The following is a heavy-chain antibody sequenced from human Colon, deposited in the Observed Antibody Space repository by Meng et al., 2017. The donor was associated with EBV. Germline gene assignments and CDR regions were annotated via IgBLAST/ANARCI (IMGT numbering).Heavy chain of an antibody. D-gene: IGHD2-21*02. CDR3: ARGPYCGGDCYWFDP. J-gene: IGHJ5*02. V-gene: IGHV4-30-2*01. CDR1: GDSISSGDYS. Sequence: QLPLTESDSGLVQPSQSLSLTCAVSGDSISSGDYSWSWTRQPPGQGLEWIGYIYHGGTTYNTSLKSRVTISVDNSKNQFSLRLTSVTAADTAVYYCARGPYCGGDCYWFDPWGQGTLVTVSS. CDR2: IYHGGTT.